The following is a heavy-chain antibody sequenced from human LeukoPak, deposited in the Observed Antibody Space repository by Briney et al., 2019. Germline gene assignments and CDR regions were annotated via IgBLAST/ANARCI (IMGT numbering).Heavy chain of an antibody. Sequence: SVKVSCKTSEATFSSYALSWVRQAPGQGPEWMGRIIPVLNIANYAQKFQGRVTIFADTSTRTTYMELNTLGSDDTAIYYCAREAAAGGTFFDDWGQGTLVTVSS. D-gene: IGHD6-13*01. V-gene: IGHV1-69*04. J-gene: IGHJ4*02. CDR1: EATFSSYA. CDR2: IIPVLNIA. CDR3: AREAAAGGTFFDD.